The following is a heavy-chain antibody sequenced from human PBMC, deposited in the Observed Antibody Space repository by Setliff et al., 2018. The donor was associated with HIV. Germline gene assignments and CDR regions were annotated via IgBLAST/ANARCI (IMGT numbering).Heavy chain of an antibody. CDR3: ARGGAVAEGDSFDF. J-gene: IGHJ3*01. Sequence: SETLSLTCAVYGGSFNDYYWTWIRQSPGKRLEWIGEVNLSGGSKSNPSLKSRVTLSLDTSKNQFSLNLTSVTAADAGHYYCARGGAVAEGDSFDFWSLGKVVTVSS. CDR2: VNLSGGS. D-gene: IGHD3-16*01. CDR1: GGSFNDYY. V-gene: IGHV4-34*01.